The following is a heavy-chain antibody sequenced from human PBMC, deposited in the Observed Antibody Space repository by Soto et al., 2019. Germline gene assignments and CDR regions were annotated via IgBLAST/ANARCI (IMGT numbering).Heavy chain of an antibody. D-gene: IGHD4-17*01. CDR1: GFTFSSYA. CDR3: ARDGGPLDYGGNPMLDY. J-gene: IGHJ4*02. CDR2: ISYDGSNK. V-gene: IGHV3-30-3*01. Sequence: GGSLRLSCAASGFTFSSYAIHWVRQAPGKGLEWVAVISYDGSNKYYADSVKGRFTISRDNSKNTLYLQMNSLRAEDTAVYYCARDGGPLDYGGNPMLDYWGQGTLVTVSS.